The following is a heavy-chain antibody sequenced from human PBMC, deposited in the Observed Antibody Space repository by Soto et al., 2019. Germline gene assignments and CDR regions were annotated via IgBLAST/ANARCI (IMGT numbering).Heavy chain of an antibody. V-gene: IGHV3-21*01. Sequence: GGSLRLSCAASGFTFSSYSMNWVRQAPGKGLEWVSSISSSSSYIYYADSVKGRFTISRDNAKNSLYLQMNSLRAEDTAVYYCARTKGAFYDILTAYGMDVWGQGTRVTVSS. CDR3: ARTKGAFYDILTAYGMDV. J-gene: IGHJ6*02. CDR2: ISSSSSYI. CDR1: GFTFSSYS. D-gene: IGHD3-9*01.